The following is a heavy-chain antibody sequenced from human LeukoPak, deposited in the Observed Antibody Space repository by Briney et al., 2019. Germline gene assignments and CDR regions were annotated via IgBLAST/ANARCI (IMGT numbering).Heavy chain of an antibody. CDR3: ARRRSISSWYDY. CDR2: INPSGGST. CDR1: GYTFTWYN. V-gene: IGHV1-46*01. Sequence: ASVKVSCKASGYTFTWYNVHWVRQAPGHGLEWMGIINPSGGSTTFPQKFQGRVTMTRDTSISTAYMELSRLRSDDTAVYYCARRRSISSWYDYWGQGTLVTVSS. D-gene: IGHD6-13*01. J-gene: IGHJ4*02.